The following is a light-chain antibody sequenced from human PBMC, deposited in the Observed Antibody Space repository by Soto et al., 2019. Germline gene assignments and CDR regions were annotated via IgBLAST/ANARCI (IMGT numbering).Light chain of an antibody. CDR2: RAS. CDR1: QSISSW. CDR3: QQYDRASWT. J-gene: IGKJ1*01. Sequence: DIQMTQSPSTLSASVGDRVIITCRASQSISSWLAWYQQKPGKAPNLLIYRASTLKSGIPSRFSGSGSGTEFTLTSSSLQPDDFATYYCQQYDRASWTFGQGTKVEIK. V-gene: IGKV1-5*03.